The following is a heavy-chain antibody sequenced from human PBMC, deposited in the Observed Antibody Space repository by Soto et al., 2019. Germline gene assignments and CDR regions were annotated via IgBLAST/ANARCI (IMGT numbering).Heavy chain of an antibody. CDR3: ARDPYDILTGDFTWLDP. CDR2: ISTTSSYM. CDR1: GFTFSSCN. D-gene: IGHD3-9*01. J-gene: IGHJ5*02. V-gene: IGHV3-21*01. Sequence: PGGSLRLSCAASGFTFSSCNMNWVRQAPGKGLEWVSTISTTSSYMYYADSVKGRFTISRDNAKNSLYLQMNSLRVEDTAVYYCARDPYDILTGDFTWLDPWGQGTLVTVSS.